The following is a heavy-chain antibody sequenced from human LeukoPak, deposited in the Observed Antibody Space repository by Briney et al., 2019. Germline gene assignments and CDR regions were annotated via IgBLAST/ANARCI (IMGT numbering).Heavy chain of an antibody. CDR3: ARVEVVPAAILVEYYYYYYMDV. CDR2: IIPIFGTA. CDR1: GGTFSSYA. Sequence: GASVKVSCKASGGTFSSYAISWVRQAPGQGLEWMGGIIPIFGTANYAQKFQGRVTITTDESTSTAYMELSSLRSEDTAVYYCARVEVVPAAILVEYYYYYYMDVWGKGTTVTVSS. J-gene: IGHJ6*03. D-gene: IGHD2-2*02. V-gene: IGHV1-69*05.